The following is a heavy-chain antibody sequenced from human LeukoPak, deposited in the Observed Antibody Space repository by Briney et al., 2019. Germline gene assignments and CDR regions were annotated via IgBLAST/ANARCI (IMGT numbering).Heavy chain of an antibody. Sequence: ASVKVSCKASGYTFTGYYMHWVRQAPGQGLEWMGWINPNSGGTNYAQKFQGRVTMTRDTSTTTAYMELSSLRSDDTAVYFCASYPRSVDTPPFDYWGQGTLVTVSS. V-gene: IGHV1-2*02. CDR2: INPNSGGT. J-gene: IGHJ4*02. CDR1: GYTFTGYY. CDR3: ASYPRSVDTPPFDY. D-gene: IGHD3-16*02.